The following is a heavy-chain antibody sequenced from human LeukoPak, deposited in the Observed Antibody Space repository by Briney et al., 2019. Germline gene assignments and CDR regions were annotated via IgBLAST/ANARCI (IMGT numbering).Heavy chain of an antibody. CDR2: IYSSGST. V-gene: IGHV4-4*07. CDR3: ARMYSGTYGGIDN. Sequence: SETLSPTCTVSGGSISSYYWSWIRQPAGEGLEWIGCIYSSGSTNYNPSLRSRVTLSVATSKNQFSLKLSSVTAADTAVYYCARMYSGTYGGIDNWGQGTLVTVSS. D-gene: IGHD1-26*01. CDR1: GGSISSYY. J-gene: IGHJ4*02.